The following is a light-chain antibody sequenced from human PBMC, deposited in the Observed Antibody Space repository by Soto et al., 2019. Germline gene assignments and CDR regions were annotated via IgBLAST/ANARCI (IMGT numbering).Light chain of an antibody. J-gene: IGLJ2*01. Sequence: QAVVTQPPSASGTPGQRVTISCSGSSSNIGSSTVNWYQHPPGTAPKLLIYSNNARSSGVPDRFSGSKSGTSASLAISGLQSEDEADYYCAAWDDSLNGVEFGGGTKLTVL. V-gene: IGLV1-44*01. CDR2: SNN. CDR1: SSNIGSST. CDR3: AAWDDSLNGVE.